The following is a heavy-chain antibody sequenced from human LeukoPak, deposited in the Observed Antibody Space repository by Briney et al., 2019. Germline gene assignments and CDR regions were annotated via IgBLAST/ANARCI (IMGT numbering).Heavy chain of an antibody. CDR1: GGTFSSYA. J-gene: IGHJ4*02. CDR3: ARPYSSGWTHFDY. CDR2: IIPIFGTA. Sequence: SVKVSCKASGGTFSSYAISWVRQAPGQGLEWMGGIIPIFGTANYAQRFQGRVTITADESTSTAYMELSSLRSEDTAVYYCARPYSSGWTHFDYWGQGTLVTVSS. D-gene: IGHD6-19*01. V-gene: IGHV1-69*13.